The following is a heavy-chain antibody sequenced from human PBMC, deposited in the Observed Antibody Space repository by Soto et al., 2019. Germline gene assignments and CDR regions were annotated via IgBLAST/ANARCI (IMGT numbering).Heavy chain of an antibody. D-gene: IGHD3-22*01. CDR2: IYYSGST. V-gene: IGHV4-31*03. Sequence: SATLSLTCTVNGGSISSGGYYWRWIRQHPGKGLEWIGYIYYSGSTYYNPSLKSRVTISVDTSKNQFSLKLSSVTAADTAVYYCASARRDYYDSSGYPSGMDVWGQGTTVT. J-gene: IGHJ6*02. CDR1: GGSISSGGYY. CDR3: ASARRDYYDSSGYPSGMDV.